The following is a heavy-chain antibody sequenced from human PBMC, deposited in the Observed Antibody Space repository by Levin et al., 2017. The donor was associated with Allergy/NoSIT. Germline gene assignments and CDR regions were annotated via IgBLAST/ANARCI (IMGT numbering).Heavy chain of an antibody. CDR2: INHSGST. D-gene: IGHD2-15*01. V-gene: IGHV4-34*01. CDR1: GGSFSGYY. J-gene: IGHJ4*02. Sequence: SETLSLTCAVYGGSFSGYYWSWIRQPPGKGLEWIGEINHSGSTNYNPSLKSRVTISVDTSKNQFSLKLSSVTAADTAVYYCARGRGYCSGGSCYHYYFDYWGQGTLVTVSS. CDR3: ARGRGYCSGGSCYHYYFDY.